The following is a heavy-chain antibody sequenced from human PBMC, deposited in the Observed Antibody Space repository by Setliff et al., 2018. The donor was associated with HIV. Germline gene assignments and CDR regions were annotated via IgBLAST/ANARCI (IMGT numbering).Heavy chain of an antibody. Sequence: ASVKVSCKASGYTFTSYYMHWVRQAPGQGLEWMGIINSSGGSTSYAQKFQGRVTMTRDTSMSTVYMELNSLKSEDTAIYYCAREPPRRRGTVAEDYWGQGTLVTVSS. V-gene: IGHV1-46*01. CDR3: AREPPRRRGTVAEDY. D-gene: IGHD1-26*01. CDR1: GYTFTSYY. J-gene: IGHJ4*02. CDR2: INSSGGST.